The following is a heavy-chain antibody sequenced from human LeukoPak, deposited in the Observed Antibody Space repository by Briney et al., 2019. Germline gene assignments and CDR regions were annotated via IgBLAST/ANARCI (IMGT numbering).Heavy chain of an antibody. D-gene: IGHD1-26*01. V-gene: IGHV3-66*01. J-gene: IGHJ4*02. CDR1: GFTVSSNY. CDR2: IFSGGST. Sequence: GGSLRLSCAASGFTVSSNYMSWVRQAPGKGLERVSVIFSGGSTYYADSVKGRFTIPRDNSKNTLYLQMNSLRAEDTAVYYCARGTDLGATCHYWGQGTLVTVSS. CDR3: ARGTDLGATCHY.